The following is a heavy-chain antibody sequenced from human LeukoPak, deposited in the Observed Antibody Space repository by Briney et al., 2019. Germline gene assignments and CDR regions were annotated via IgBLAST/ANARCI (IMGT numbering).Heavy chain of an antibody. Sequence: SETLSLTCAVYGGSFSGYYWSWIRQPPGKGLEWIGEINHSGSTNYNPSLKSRVTISVDTSKNQFSLKLSSVTAADTAVYYCARVPKHSSWYFDYWGQGTLVTVSS. CDR2: INHSGST. CDR3: ARVPKHSSWYFDY. D-gene: IGHD6-13*01. CDR1: GGSFSGYY. J-gene: IGHJ4*02. V-gene: IGHV4-34*01.